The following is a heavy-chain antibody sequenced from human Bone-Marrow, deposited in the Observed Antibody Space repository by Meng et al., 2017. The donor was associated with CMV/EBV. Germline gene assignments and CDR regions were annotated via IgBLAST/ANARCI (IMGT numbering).Heavy chain of an antibody. D-gene: IGHD3-10*01. J-gene: IGHJ6*02. Sequence: SETLSLTCTVSGGSISSYYWSWIRQPPGKGLEWIGYIYYSGSTNYNPSLKSRVTISVDTSKNQFSLKLSSVTAADTAVYYCAREGEDTMVRGTVRYYYGMDVWGQGTTVTFSS. V-gene: IGHV4-59*01. CDR1: GGSISSYY. CDR3: AREGEDTMVRGTVRYYYGMDV. CDR2: IYYSGST.